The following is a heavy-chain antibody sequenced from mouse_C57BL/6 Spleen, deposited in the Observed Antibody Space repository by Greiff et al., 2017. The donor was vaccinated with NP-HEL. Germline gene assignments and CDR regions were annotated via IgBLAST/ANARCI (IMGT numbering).Heavy chain of an antibody. D-gene: IGHD3-3*01. Sequence: QVQLKQSGPELVKPGASVKISCKASGYAFSSSWMNWVKQRPGKGLEWIGRIYPGDGDTNYNGKFKGKATLTADKSSSTAYMQLSSLTSEDSAVYFCARWGAGDWYFDVWGTGTTVTVSS. CDR1: GYAFSSSW. V-gene: IGHV1-82*01. CDR3: ARWGAGDWYFDV. CDR2: IYPGDGDT. J-gene: IGHJ1*03.